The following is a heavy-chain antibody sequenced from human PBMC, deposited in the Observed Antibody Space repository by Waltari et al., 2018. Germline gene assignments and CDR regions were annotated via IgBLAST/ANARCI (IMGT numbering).Heavy chain of an antibody. D-gene: IGHD5-12*01. CDR2: IYTSGST. Sequence: QVQLQESGPGLVKPSETLSLTCTVSGGSISSYYWSWIRQPAGKGLEWIGRIYTSGSTNYNPSLKSRVTMSVDTSKNQFSLKLSSVTAADTAVYYCARVHRARYSGYDFGWFDPWGQGTLVTVSS. CDR1: GGSISSYY. CDR3: ARVHRARYSGYDFGWFDP. V-gene: IGHV4-4*07. J-gene: IGHJ5*02.